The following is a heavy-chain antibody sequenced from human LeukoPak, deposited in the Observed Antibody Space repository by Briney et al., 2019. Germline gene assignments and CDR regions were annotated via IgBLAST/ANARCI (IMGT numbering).Heavy chain of an antibody. V-gene: IGHV1-46*01. Sequence: GASVKVSCKASGYTFTSYYMHWVRQAPGHELEWMGIIDPSGGSTSYAQKFQGRVTMTRDTSTSTVYMELSSLRSEDTAVYYCARVGRAGAYYYYGMDVWGQGTTVTVSS. CDR1: GYTFTSYY. D-gene: IGHD6-19*01. CDR2: IDPSGGST. CDR3: ARVGRAGAYYYYGMDV. J-gene: IGHJ6*02.